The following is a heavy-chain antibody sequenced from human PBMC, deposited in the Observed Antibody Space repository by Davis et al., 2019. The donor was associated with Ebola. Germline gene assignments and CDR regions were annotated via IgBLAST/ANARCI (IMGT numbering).Heavy chain of an antibody. CDR1: GFTFSSYA. CDR3: AKVGGVRSRQT. J-gene: IGHJ5*02. CDR2: ISGSGGST. D-gene: IGHD3-16*01. Sequence: GGSLRLSCAASGFTFSSYAMSWVRQAPGQGLEWVSAISGSGGSTYYADSVKGRFTISRDNSKNTLYLQMNSLRAEDTAVYYCAKVGGVRSRQTWGQGTLVTVSS. V-gene: IGHV3-23*01.